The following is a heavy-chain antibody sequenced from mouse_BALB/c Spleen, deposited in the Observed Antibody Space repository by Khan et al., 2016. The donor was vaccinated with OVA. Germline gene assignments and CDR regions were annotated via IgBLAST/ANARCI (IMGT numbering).Heavy chain of an antibody. CDR3: ARSNYYGSGLYAMDY. V-gene: IGHV1S41*01. J-gene: IGHJ4*01. Sequence: DLVKPGASVKLSCKASGYTFTSYWFNWIKQRPGQGLEWIGHISHGSGSAYYHKMFTVKATLPVDSSSTTAYIQHSILSSEDSTVDFCARSNYYGSGLYAMDYWGQGTSVTVAS. CDR2: ISHGSGSA. CDR1: GYTFTSYW. D-gene: IGHD1-1*01.